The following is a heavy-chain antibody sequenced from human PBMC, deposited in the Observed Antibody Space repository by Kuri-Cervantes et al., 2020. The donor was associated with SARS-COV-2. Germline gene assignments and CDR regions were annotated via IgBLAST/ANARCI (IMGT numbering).Heavy chain of an antibody. CDR1: GYTFTSYA. CDR3: ASLPAASAYYYGMDV. Sequence: ASVKVSCKASGYTFTSYAMHWVRQAPGQRLEGMGWINAGNGNTKYSQKFQGRVTITRDTSASTAYMELSSLRSEDTAVYCCASLPAASAYYYGMDVWGQGTTVTVSS. V-gene: IGHV1-3*01. D-gene: IGHD2-2*01. J-gene: IGHJ6*02. CDR2: INAGNGNT.